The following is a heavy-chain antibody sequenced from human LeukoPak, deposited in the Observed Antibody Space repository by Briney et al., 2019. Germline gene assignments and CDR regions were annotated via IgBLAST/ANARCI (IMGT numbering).Heavy chain of an antibody. D-gene: IGHD6-19*01. J-gene: IGHJ4*02. Sequence: SETLSLTCTVSGGSISSYYWSWIRQPAGKGLEWIVRLYTSGSTNYNPSLKSRATFSVDTSKNQFSLKLSSVTAADTAVYYCASYIAVDGRSSTPELFDYWGQGTLVTVSS. CDR2: LYTSGST. CDR1: GGSISSYY. CDR3: ASYIAVDGRSSTPELFDY. V-gene: IGHV4-4*07.